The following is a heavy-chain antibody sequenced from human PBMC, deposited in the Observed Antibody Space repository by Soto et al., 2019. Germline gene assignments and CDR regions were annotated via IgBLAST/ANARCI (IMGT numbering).Heavy chain of an antibody. CDR2: IYHSGST. J-gene: IGHJ5*02. V-gene: IGHV4-4*02. CDR3: ARGVRYCSGGSCYRYNWFDP. Sequence: SETLSLTCAVSGGSISSSNWWSWVRQPPGKGLDWIGEIYHSGSTNYNPSLKSRVTISVDKSKNQFSLKLSSVTAADTAVYYCARGVRYCSGGSCYRYNWFDPWGQGTLVTVSS. CDR1: GGSISSSNW. D-gene: IGHD2-15*01.